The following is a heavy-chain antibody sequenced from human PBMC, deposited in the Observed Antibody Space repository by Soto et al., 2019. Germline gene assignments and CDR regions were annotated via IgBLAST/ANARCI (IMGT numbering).Heavy chain of an antibody. CDR3: AKGGTPNYYDSSGYPDY. D-gene: IGHD3-22*01. Sequence: GGSLRLSCTTSGFTVSSFAMSWVRQAPGKGLEWVSGIRARAADTYYTDSVRGRFTISRDDSKNTLYLQMSSLRAEDTASYYCAKGGTPNYYDSSGYPDYWGQGTLVTVSS. V-gene: IGHV3-23*01. CDR2: IRARAADT. J-gene: IGHJ4*02. CDR1: GFTVSSFA.